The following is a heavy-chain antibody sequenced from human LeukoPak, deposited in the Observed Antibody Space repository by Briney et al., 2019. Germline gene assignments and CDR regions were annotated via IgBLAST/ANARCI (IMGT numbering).Heavy chain of an antibody. CDR3: ARVGILRFPSNWFDP. J-gene: IGHJ5*02. CDR2: IYYSGST. CDR1: GASISSYY. D-gene: IGHD3-3*01. V-gene: IGHV4-59*07. Sequence: SDTLSLTCTVSGASISSYYWSWIRQPPGKGLEWIGYIYYSGSTRYNPSLKSRVTISVDTSRNQFSLKLSSVTAADTAVYYCARVGILRFPSNWFDPWGQGTLVTVSS.